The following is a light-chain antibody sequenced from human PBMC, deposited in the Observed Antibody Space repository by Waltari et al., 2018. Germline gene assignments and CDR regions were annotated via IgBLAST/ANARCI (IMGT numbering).Light chain of an antibody. J-gene: IGLJ7*01. CDR1: RANLGNDF. CDR2: EDS. V-gene: IGLV1-51*02. Sequence: QSVLTQPPSVSAAPGQRVTLSSSGGRANLGNDFVSCYRQFPGTAPKLLIYEDSERPSGIPGRFSGSKSGTSATLDITGLQAGDEADYYCGTWDSSLSGAVFGGGTHLTVL. CDR3: GTWDSSLSGAV.